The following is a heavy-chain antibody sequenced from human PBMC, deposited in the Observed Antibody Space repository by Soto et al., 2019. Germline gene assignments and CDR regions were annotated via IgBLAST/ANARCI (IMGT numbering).Heavy chain of an antibody. J-gene: IGHJ1*01. D-gene: IGHD5-18*01. CDR3: ARPATSMVQAPGY. CDR2: IKKDGSEE. CDR1: GFTFSTYW. V-gene: IGHV3-7*01. Sequence: EVQLVESGGDLVQPGGSLRLSCATSGFTFSTYWMSWVRQAPGKGLEWVACIKKDGSEEYYVDSVRGRFTISRDNAKNSLYMQMNSMRTEDMAVYYCARPATSMVQAPGYWGQGTLVSVSS.